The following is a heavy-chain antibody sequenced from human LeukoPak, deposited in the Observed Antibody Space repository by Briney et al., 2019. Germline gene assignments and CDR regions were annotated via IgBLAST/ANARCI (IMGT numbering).Heavy chain of an antibody. CDR2: ISANNGDT. D-gene: IGHD3-16*01. J-gene: IGHJ4*02. CDR1: GYTFTSYG. CDR3: AKTRDTFFDY. V-gene: IGHV1-18*01. Sequence: ASVKVSFTASGYTFTSYGISWVRQAPGQGLEWMGWISANNGDTDYAQKLQGRVTLTTDTSTSTAYMELRSLRSDDTAVYYCAKTRDTFFDYWGQGTLVTVSS.